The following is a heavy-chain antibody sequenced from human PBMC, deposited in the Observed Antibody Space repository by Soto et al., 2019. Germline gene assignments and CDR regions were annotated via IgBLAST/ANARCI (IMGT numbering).Heavy chain of an antibody. J-gene: IGHJ6*02. CDR1: GFTFDDYA. V-gene: IGHV3-9*01. D-gene: IGHD1-26*01. Sequence: GGSLRLSCAASGFTFDDYAMHWVRQAPGKGLEWVSGISWNSGSIGYADSVKGRFTISRDNAKNSLYLQMNSLRAEDTALYYCAKDRGSGSYYDGNYYYYGMDVWGQGTTVTVSS. CDR3: AKDRGSGSYYDGNYYYYGMDV. CDR2: ISWNSGSI.